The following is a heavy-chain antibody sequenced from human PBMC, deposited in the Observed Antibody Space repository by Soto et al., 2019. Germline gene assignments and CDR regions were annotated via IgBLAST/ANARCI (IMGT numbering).Heavy chain of an antibody. V-gene: IGHV4-30-4*01. CDR1: GGSISSGDYY. CDR2: IYYSGST. CDR3: ASRGYSYGFAGPVDY. D-gene: IGHD5-18*01. Sequence: SETLSLTCTVSGGSISSGDYYWSWIRQPPGKGLEWIGYIYYSGSTYYNPSLKSRVTISVDTSKNQFSLKLSSVTAADTAVYYCASRGYSYGFAGPVDYWGQGTLVTVSS. J-gene: IGHJ4*02.